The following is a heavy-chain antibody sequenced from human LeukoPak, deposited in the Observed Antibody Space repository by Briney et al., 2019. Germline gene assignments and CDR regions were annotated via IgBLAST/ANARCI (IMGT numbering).Heavy chain of an antibody. J-gene: IGHJ4*02. CDR2: ISYDGSNK. CDR1: GFTFSSYA. CDR3: ARSKGVKGGGYYDSTPEY. V-gene: IGHV3-30*04. Sequence: GGSLRLSCAASGFTFSSYAMHWVRQAPGKGLEWVAVISYDGSNKYYADCVKGRFTFSRDNSKNTLYLQMNSLRAEDTAVYYCARSKGVKGGGYYDSTPEYWGQGTLVTVSS. D-gene: IGHD3-22*01.